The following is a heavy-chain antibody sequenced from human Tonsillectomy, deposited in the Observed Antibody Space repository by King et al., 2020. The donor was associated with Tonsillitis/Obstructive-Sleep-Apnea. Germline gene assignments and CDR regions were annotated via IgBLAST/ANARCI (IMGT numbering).Heavy chain of an antibody. CDR1: GYTFTGYY. CDR3: ARLDDYDYIWGSYRTFDY. Sequence: VQQVESGAGVKKPGASVKVSCKASGYTFTGYYMHWVRQAPGQGLEWMGRINPNSGGTNYEQKFQGRVTMTRDTSISTAYMELSRLRSDDTAVYYCARLDDYDYIWGSYRTFDYWGQGTLVTVSS. CDR2: INPNSGGT. D-gene: IGHD3-16*02. J-gene: IGHJ4*02. V-gene: IGHV1-2*06.